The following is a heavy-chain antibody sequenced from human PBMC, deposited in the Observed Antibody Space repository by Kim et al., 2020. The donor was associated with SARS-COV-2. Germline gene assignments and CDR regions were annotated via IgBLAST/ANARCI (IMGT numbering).Heavy chain of an antibody. D-gene: IGHD6-13*01. Sequence: SVKVSCKASGGTFSSYAISWVRQAPGQGLEWMGRIIPILGIANYAQKFQGRVTITADKSTSTAYMELSSLRSEDSAVYYCARDESSSWYNWFDPWGQGTLVTVSS. CDR2: IIPILGIA. J-gene: IGHJ5*02. CDR3: ARDESSSWYNWFDP. CDR1: GGTFSSYA. V-gene: IGHV1-69*04.